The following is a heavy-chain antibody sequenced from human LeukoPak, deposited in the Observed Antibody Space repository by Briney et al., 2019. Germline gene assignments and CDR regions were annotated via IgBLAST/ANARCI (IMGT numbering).Heavy chain of an antibody. CDR3: AKDYDSSGWAAFDI. J-gene: IGHJ3*02. V-gene: IGHV3-30*18. CDR1: GFTFNSFG. CDR2: ISYDGSNK. Sequence: PGGSLRLSCAASGFTFNSFGMHWVRQAPGKGLEWVAVISYDGSNKYFADSVKGRFTFSRDNFKNTLYLQMNSLRAEDTAVYYCAKDYDSSGWAAFDIWGQGTMVTVSS. D-gene: IGHD3-22*01.